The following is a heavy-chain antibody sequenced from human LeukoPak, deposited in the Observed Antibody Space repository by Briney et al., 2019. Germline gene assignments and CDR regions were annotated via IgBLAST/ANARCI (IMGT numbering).Heavy chain of an antibody. Sequence: PGRSLRLSCAASGFTFSSYGMHWVRQAPGKGLEWVAIIWYDGSNKYYADSVQGRFTISRDNSKNTVYLQMNSLRAEDTAVYFCARGIWAYCGGDCYSDLDSWGQGTLVTVSS. CDR1: GFTFSSYG. CDR3: ARGIWAYCGGDCYSDLDS. D-gene: IGHD2-21*02. V-gene: IGHV3-33*01. CDR2: IWYDGSNK. J-gene: IGHJ4*02.